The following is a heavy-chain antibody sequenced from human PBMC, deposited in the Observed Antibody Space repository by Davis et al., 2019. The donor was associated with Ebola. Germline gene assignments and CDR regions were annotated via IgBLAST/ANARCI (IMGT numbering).Heavy chain of an antibody. CDR3: AKLELGY. D-gene: IGHD1-7*01. Sequence: GESLKISCAASGFTFSSYGMPWVRQASGKGLEWVAVISYDGSNKYYADSVKGRFTISRDNSKNTLYLQMNSLRAEDTAGYYCAKLELGYWGQGTLVTVSS. CDR1: GFTFSSYG. V-gene: IGHV3-30*18. J-gene: IGHJ4*02. CDR2: ISYDGSNK.